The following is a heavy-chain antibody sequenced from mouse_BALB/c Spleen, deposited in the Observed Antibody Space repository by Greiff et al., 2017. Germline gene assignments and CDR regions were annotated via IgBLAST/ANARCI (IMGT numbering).Heavy chain of an antibody. Sequence: EVHLVESGPGLVKPSQSLSLTCTVTGYSITSDYAWNWIRQFPGNKLEWMGYISYSGSTSYNPSLKSRISITRDTSKNQFFLQLNSVTTEDTATYYCARNYYGYAWFAYWGQGTLVTVSA. V-gene: IGHV3-2*02. D-gene: IGHD1-2*01. CDR2: ISYSGST. J-gene: IGHJ3*01. CDR3: ARNYYGYAWFAY. CDR1: GYSITSDYA.